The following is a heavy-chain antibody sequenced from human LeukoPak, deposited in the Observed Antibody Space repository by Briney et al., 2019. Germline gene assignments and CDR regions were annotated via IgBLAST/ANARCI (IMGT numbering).Heavy chain of an antibody. Sequence: GGSLRLSCAASGFTFNNYAMNWVRQAPGKGLEWVSVISGSGGTTYYADSVKGRFTISRDNSKNTLYLQMNSLRAEDTAVYYCAKNSNYDYWGQGTLVTVSS. V-gene: IGHV3-23*01. CDR3: AKNSNYDY. CDR2: ISGSGGTT. J-gene: IGHJ4*02. CDR1: GFTFNNYA. D-gene: IGHD2-8*01.